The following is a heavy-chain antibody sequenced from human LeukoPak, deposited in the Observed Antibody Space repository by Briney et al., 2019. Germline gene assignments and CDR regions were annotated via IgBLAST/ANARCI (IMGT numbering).Heavy chain of an antibody. V-gene: IGHV4-59*12. J-gene: IGHJ4*02. CDR3: ARDHSSSFPYFDY. Sequence: SETLSLTCTVSGGSISSYYWSWIRQPPGKGLEWIGYIYYSGSTNYNPSLKSRVTISVDTSENQFSLKLSSVTAADTAVYYCARDHSSSFPYFDYWGQGTLVTVSS. CDR1: GGSISSYY. D-gene: IGHD6-6*01. CDR2: IYYSGST.